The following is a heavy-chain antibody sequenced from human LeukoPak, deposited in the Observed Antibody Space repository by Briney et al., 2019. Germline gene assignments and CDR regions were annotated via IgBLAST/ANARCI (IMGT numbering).Heavy chain of an antibody. J-gene: IGHJ5*02. CDR1: GGSISSYY. CDR2: IYYSGST. CDR3: ARAGPFGNWFDP. D-gene: IGHD3-10*01. Sequence: SETLSLTCTVSGGSISSYYWSWIRQPPGKGLEWIGYIYYSGSTNYNPSLKSRVTISVDTSKNQFSLKLSSVTAADTAVYYCARAGPFGNWFDPWGQGTLVTVSS. V-gene: IGHV4-59*08.